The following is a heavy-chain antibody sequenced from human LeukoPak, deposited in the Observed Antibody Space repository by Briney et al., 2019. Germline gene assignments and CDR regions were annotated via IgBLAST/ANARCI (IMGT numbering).Heavy chain of an antibody. J-gene: IGHJ5*02. CDR2: IIPIFDTG. Sequence: SVKVSCKASGGSFSNYAISWVRQAPGQGLEWMGGIIPIFDTGNYAQKFQGRVAITADKFTSTAYMELGSLRSEDTAVYYCAKDAAEKKYNWFDPWGQGTLVTVSS. V-gene: IGHV1-69*06. CDR1: GGSFSNYA. D-gene: IGHD6-13*01. CDR3: AKDAAEKKYNWFDP.